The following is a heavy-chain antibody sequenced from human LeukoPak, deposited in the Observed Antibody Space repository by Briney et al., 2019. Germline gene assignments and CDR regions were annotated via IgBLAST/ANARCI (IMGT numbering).Heavy chain of an antibody. CDR2: IYYSATT. V-gene: IGHV4-39*01. CDR1: GGSISSTSYY. D-gene: IGHD2-2*01. J-gene: IGHJ4*02. CDR3: ARLVVPAAMGHGLDY. Sequence: PSETLSLTCIVSGGSISSTSYYWGWIRQPPGKGLEWIGTIYYSATTYYNPSLKSRVTISVDTSKNQFPLKLSSVTAADTAVYYCARLVVPAAMGHGLDYWGQGTMVTVSS.